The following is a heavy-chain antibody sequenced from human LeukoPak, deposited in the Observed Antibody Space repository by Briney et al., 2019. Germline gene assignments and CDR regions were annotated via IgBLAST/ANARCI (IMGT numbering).Heavy chain of an antibody. D-gene: IGHD4-17*01. J-gene: IGHJ4*02. CDR1: GGSISSGDYY. CDR3: AREGDGDYIFN. Sequence: SETLSLTCTVSGGSISSGDYYWSWIRQPPGKGLEWIGYIYYSGSTYYNPSLKSRVTISVDTSKNQFSLKLSSVTAADTAVYYCAREGDGDYIFNWGQGALVTVSS. CDR2: IYYSGST. V-gene: IGHV4-30-4*08.